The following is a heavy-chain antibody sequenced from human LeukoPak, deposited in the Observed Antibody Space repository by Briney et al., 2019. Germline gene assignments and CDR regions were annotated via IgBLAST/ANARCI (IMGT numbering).Heavy chain of an antibody. V-gene: IGHV1-69*01. CDR3: ARHVFRNIAVAGTDPNWYFDL. Sequence: ASVKVSCKASGGTFSSCAISWVRQAPGQGLEWMGGIIRIFGTANYAQKFQGRVTITADESTSTAYMELSSLRSEDTAVYYCARHVFRNIAVAGTDPNWYFDLWGRGTLVTVSS. J-gene: IGHJ2*01. CDR2: IIRIFGTA. CDR1: GGTFSSCA. D-gene: IGHD6-19*01.